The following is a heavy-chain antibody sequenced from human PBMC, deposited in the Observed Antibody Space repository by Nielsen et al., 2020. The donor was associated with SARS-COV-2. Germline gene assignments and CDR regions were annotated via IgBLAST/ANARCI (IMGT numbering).Heavy chain of an antibody. J-gene: IGHJ3*02. V-gene: IGHV1-18*01. Sequence: ASVKVSCKASGYTFTSYDISWVRQAPGQGLEWMGWISAYNGNTNYAQKLQGRVTMTTDTSMSTAYMELRSLRSDDTAVYYCARVVAAAGIGVGEAFDIWGQGTMVTVSS. CDR2: ISAYNGNT. D-gene: IGHD6-13*01. CDR3: ARVVAAAGIGVGEAFDI. CDR1: GYTFTSYD.